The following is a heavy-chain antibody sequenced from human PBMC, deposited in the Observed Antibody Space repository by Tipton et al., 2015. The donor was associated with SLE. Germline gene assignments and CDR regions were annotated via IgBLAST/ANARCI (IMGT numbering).Heavy chain of an antibody. D-gene: IGHD6-13*01. CDR1: GFNFKDYA. CDR2: ISWHSDTI. V-gene: IGHV3-9*01. J-gene: IGHJ4*02. Sequence: SLRLSCVGSGFNFKDYAMYWVRQAPGKGLEWVSGISWHSDTIGYADSVKGRFTTSRDNAKNSLYLQMSRLRAEDTAVYYCARTYSSSWYGAYFDLWGQGTLVTVSP. CDR3: ARTYSSSWYGAYFDL.